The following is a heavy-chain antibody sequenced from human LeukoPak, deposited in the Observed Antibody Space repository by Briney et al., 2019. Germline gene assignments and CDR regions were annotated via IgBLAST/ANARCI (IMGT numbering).Heavy chain of an antibody. D-gene: IGHD1-26*01. J-gene: IGHJ4*02. CDR2: IYYTGST. Sequence: PPETLSLTCTVSGGSISSYYWSWIRQPPGKGLEWIGYIYYTGSTNYNPSLKSRVTISVDTSKNQFSLKLSSVTAADTALYYCARLGGTYTVDYWGQGTLVTVSS. CDR3: ARLGGTYTVDY. CDR1: GGSISSYY. V-gene: IGHV4-59*01.